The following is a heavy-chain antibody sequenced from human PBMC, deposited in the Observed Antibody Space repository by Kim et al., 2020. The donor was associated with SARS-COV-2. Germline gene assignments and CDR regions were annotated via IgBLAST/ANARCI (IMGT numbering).Heavy chain of an antibody. V-gene: IGHV1-2*02. D-gene: IGHD6-13*01. CDR3: ARGLAAGP. J-gene: IGHJ5*02. CDR1: GYNFHDFY. Sequence: ASVKVSCQTSGYNFHDFYIHWVRQARGRGLEWVGSINPKNGGTLFAPKFQGRVILTSDTSITTVYMVLRSLRSDDTALYCCARGLAAGPWGQGTLLTVSS. CDR2: INPKNGGT.